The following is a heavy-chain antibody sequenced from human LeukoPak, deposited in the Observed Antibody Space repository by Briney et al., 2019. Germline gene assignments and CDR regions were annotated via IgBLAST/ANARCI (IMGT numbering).Heavy chain of an antibody. Sequence: SQTLSLTCTVSGGSISSYYWSWIRQPPGKGLEWLGYIYYSGSTNYNPSLKSRVTISVDTSKNQFSLKLRSVTAADTAVYYCARAPYYDSSGPGAFDIWGQGTMVTVSS. CDR3: ARAPYYDSSGPGAFDI. D-gene: IGHD3-22*01. V-gene: IGHV4-59*01. CDR1: GGSISSYY. J-gene: IGHJ3*02. CDR2: IYYSGST.